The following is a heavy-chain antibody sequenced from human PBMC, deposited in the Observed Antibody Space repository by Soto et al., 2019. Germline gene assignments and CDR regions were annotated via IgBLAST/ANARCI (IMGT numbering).Heavy chain of an antibody. CDR1: GGSISSSSYY. Sequence: SETLSLTCTVSGGSISSSSYYWGWIRQPPGKGLEWFGSIYYSGSTYYNPSLKSRVTISVDTSKNQFSLKLSSVTAADTAVYYCARRGSRTYCSSTSCYNDAFDIWGQGTMVTVSS. CDR2: IYYSGST. V-gene: IGHV4-39*01. D-gene: IGHD2-2*01. CDR3: ARRGSRTYCSSTSCYNDAFDI. J-gene: IGHJ3*02.